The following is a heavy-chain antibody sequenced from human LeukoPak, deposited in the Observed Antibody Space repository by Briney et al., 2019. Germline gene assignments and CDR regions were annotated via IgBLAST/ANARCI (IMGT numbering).Heavy chain of an antibody. CDR1: GGTFISYA. V-gene: IGHV1-69*06. Sequence: ASVKVSCKASGGTFISYAISWVRQAPGQGLEWMGGIIPIFGTANYAQKFQGRVTITADKSTSTAYMELSSLRSEDTAVYYCARGDGRYCSSTSCYPYYYGMDVWGKGTTVTVSS. J-gene: IGHJ6*04. CDR2: IIPIFGTA. CDR3: ARGDGRYCSSTSCYPYYYGMDV. D-gene: IGHD2-2*01.